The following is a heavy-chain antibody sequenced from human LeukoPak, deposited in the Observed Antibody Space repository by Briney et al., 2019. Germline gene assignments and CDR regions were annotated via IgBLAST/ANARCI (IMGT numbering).Heavy chain of an antibody. CDR1: GFTFSGFA. Sequence: GGSLRLSCVASGFTFSGFAMNWVRQAPGKGLEWLSYISTTGSTIYYADSVKGRFSISRDNAKNSLFLQMNSLRDEDTAVYYCARVRPNFDNFAMDVWGQGTTVTVSS. V-gene: IGHV3-48*02. CDR2: ISTTGSTI. J-gene: IGHJ6*02. CDR3: ARVRPNFDNFAMDV. D-gene: IGHD3-9*01.